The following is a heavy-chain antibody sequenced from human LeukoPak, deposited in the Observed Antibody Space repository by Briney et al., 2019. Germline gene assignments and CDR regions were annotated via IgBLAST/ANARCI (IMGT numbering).Heavy chain of an antibody. Sequence: ASVKVSCKASRCTFTGYYIHWVRQAPGQGLEWMGWIHPNSGGTNYAQKFQGRVTMTRDTSISTAYMELSSLRSDDTAVYFCARLASVPGWGQGTLVTVSS. CDR3: ARLASVPG. J-gene: IGHJ1*01. D-gene: IGHD6-19*01. CDR1: RCTFTGYY. V-gene: IGHV1-2*02. CDR2: IHPNSGGT.